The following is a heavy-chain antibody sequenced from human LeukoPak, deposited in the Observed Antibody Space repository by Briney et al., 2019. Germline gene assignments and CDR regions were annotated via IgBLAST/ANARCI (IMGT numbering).Heavy chain of an antibody. CDR2: ISGSGGIT. CDR3: AKDYYDSSGTPHYYDY. V-gene: IGHV3-23*01. D-gene: IGHD3-22*01. CDR1: GFTFSSYA. Sequence: GGSLRLSFAASGFTFSSYAMSCVRQAPGKGLEWVSAISGSGGITYYADSVKGRFTISKDNSKNTMYLQMNRLRAEDTAVYYCAKDYYDSSGTPHYYDYWGQGTLVTVSS. J-gene: IGHJ4*02.